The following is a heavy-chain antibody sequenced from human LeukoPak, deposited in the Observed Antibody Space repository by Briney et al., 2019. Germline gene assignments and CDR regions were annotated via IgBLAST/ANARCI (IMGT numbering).Heavy chain of an antibody. CDR2: IYYSGSA. CDR3: ARAMYASSWYFDY. J-gene: IGHJ4*02. V-gene: IGHV4-39*07. Sequence: SETLSLTCTVSGGSISSSSYYWGWIRQPPGKGLEWIGSIYYSGSAYYNPSLKSRVTISVDTSKNQFSLKLSSVTAADTAMYYCARAMYASSWYFDYWGQGTLVTVSS. CDR1: GGSISSSSYY. D-gene: IGHD6-6*01.